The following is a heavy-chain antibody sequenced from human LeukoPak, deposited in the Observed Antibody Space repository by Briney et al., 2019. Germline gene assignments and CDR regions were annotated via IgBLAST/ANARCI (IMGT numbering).Heavy chain of an antibody. V-gene: IGHV4-39*07. D-gene: IGHD6-19*01. J-gene: IGHJ4*02. CDR1: DGSITSSGYY. Sequence: SETLSLTCTVSDGSITSSGYYWGWIRQPPGKGLEWIGSIDYSGSTHYNPSLKSRATISIDTSKNQFSLNLYSVTAADTAVYYCAREYTLYRSGWFLDYWGQGTLVTVSS. CDR2: IDYSGST. CDR3: AREYTLYRSGWFLDY.